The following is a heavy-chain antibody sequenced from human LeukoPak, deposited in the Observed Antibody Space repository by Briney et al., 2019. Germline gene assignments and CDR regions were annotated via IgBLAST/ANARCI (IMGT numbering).Heavy chain of an antibody. CDR2: IYSGGDT. CDR1: GFTVSTNY. Sequence: PGGSLRLSCAASGFTVSTNYMSWVRQAPGKGREWVSVIYSGGDTSYADSLKGRFTISRDNSKNTQHLQMNSLRVEDTAVYYCGRGKPAVAENLNDYWGQGTLVTVS. V-gene: IGHV3-66*01. D-gene: IGHD6-19*01. CDR3: GRGKPAVAENLNDY. J-gene: IGHJ4*02.